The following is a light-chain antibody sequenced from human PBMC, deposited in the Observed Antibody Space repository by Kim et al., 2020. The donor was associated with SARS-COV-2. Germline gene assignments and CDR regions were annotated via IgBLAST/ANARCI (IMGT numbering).Light chain of an antibody. J-gene: IGLJ3*02. Sequence: GPRVTNPCPGSSANGRRHFLNWYQQLPGTAPKVFLFNGNQRPSGVPDRFSGSRSGTSASLAISGLQSEDEADYYCATWDVTLNGWVFGGGTQLTVL. V-gene: IGLV1-44*01. CDR1: SANGRRHF. CDR2: NGN. CDR3: ATWDVTLNGWV.